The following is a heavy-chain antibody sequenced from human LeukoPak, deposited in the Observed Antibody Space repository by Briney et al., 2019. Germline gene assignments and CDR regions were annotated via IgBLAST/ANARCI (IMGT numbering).Heavy chain of an antibody. CDR1: GGSFSGYY. Sequence: SETLSLTCAVYGGSFSGYYWSWIRQPPGKGLEWIGEINHSGSTNYNPSLKSRVIISVDTSKNQFSLKLSSVTAADTAVYYCARGLTIWFGESDDAFDIWGQGTMVTVSS. CDR3: ARGLTIWFGESDDAFDI. J-gene: IGHJ3*02. CDR2: INHSGST. D-gene: IGHD3-10*01. V-gene: IGHV4-34*01.